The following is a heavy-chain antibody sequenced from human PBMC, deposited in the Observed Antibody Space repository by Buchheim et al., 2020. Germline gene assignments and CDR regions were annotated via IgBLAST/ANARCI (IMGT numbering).Heavy chain of an antibody. CDR3: ARGGMVYDKPVYYYYGMDV. J-gene: IGHJ6*02. Sequence: EVQLVESGGGLVQPGGSLRLSCAASGFTFSSYSMNWVRQAPGKGLEWVANIKQDGSEKYYVDSVKGRFTISRDNAKNSLNLQMNSLRADDTAVYYCARGGMVYDKPVYYYYGMDVWGQGTT. V-gene: IGHV3-7*01. CDR2: IKQDGSEK. D-gene: IGHD2-8*01. CDR1: GFTFSSYS.